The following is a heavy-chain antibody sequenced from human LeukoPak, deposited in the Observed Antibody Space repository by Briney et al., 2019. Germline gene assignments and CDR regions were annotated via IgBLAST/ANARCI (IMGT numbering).Heavy chain of an antibody. CDR1: GFTFSSYA. D-gene: IGHD3-9*01. CDR3: ARNDILTGYYTEAYFDY. CDR2: ISGSGGST. J-gene: IGHJ4*02. Sequence: GGSLRLSCAASGFTFSSYAMSWVRQAPGKGLEWVSAISGSGGSTCYADSVKGRFTISRDNSKNTLYLQMNSLRAEDTAVYYCARNDILTGYYTEAYFDYWGQGTLVTVSS. V-gene: IGHV3-23*01.